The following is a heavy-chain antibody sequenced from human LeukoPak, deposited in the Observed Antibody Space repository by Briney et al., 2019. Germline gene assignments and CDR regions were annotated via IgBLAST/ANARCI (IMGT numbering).Heavy chain of an antibody. CDR2: INHSGST. J-gene: IGHJ4*02. V-gene: IGHV4-34*01. D-gene: IGHD6-13*01. CDR1: VGSFSSYY. Sequence: PSETLSLTCAVYVGSFSSYYWSWIRDPPGKGLEGSGEINHSGSTNYNPSLKSRVNISVDTSKNQYALKLSSVTAADTAVYCCARGPTKSRDSSSWYLNYWGQGTLVTVSS. CDR3: ARGPTKSRDSSSWYLNY.